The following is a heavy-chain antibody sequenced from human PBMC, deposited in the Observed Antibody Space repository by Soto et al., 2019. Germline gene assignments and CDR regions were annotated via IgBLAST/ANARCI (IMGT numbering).Heavy chain of an antibody. CDR2: IYYSGST. CDR3: ARSLDNYYGSGSYYKPAGWFDP. V-gene: IGHV4-30-4*01. CDR1: GGSISSGDYY. D-gene: IGHD3-10*01. Sequence: SETLSLTCTVSGGSISSGDYYWSWIRQPPGKGLEWIGYIYYSGSTYYNPSLKSRVTISVDTSKNQFSLKLSSVTAADTAVYYCARSLDNYYGSGSYYKPAGWFDPWGQGTLVTVSS. J-gene: IGHJ5*02.